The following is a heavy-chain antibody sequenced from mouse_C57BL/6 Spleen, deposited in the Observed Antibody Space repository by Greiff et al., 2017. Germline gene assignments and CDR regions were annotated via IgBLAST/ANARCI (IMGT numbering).Heavy chain of an antibody. CDR2: ISSGGDYI. CDR3: TREGDLPYAMDY. J-gene: IGHJ4*01. Sequence: EVMLVESGGGLVKPGGSLKLSCAASGFTFSDYGMHWVRQAPEKRLEWVAYISSGGDYIYYADTVKGRFTISRDNARNTLYLQMSSLKSEDTAMYYCTREGDLPYAMDYWGQGTSVTVSS. V-gene: IGHV5-17*03. CDR1: GFTFSDYG.